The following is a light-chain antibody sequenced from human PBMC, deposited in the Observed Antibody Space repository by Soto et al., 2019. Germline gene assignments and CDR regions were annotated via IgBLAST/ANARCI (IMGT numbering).Light chain of an antibody. J-gene: IGLJ1*01. CDR1: SSNIGSNY. Sequence: QSVLTQPLSASGTPGQRVTISCSGSSSNIGSNYVYWYQQLPGTAPKLLIYRNNQRPSGVPDRFSGSKSGTSASLAISGLRSEHEADYYCAAWDDSLSGLFGTGTKLTVL. CDR2: RNN. V-gene: IGLV1-47*01. CDR3: AAWDDSLSGL.